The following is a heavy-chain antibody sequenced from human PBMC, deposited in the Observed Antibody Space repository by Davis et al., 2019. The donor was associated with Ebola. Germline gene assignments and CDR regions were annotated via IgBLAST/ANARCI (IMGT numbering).Heavy chain of an antibody. CDR3: ARLDRAGSSTYFDY. D-gene: IGHD1-14*01. J-gene: IGHJ4*02. CDR2: IYPGDSDT. Sequence: GESLKISCKGSGYSFTNYWIGWVRQMPGRGLEWMGIIYPGDSDTIYSPSFQGQVTISADKSISTAYLQWSSLKASDTAMYYCARLDRAGSSTYFDYWGQGALVTVSS. V-gene: IGHV5-51*01. CDR1: GYSFTNYW.